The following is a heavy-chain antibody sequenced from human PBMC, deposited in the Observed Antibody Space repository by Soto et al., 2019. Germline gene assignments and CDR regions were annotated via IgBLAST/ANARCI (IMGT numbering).Heavy chain of an antibody. CDR2: ISWNSDTI. J-gene: IGHJ6*02. CDR1: GFTFDDYA. V-gene: IGHV3-9*01. CDR3: ARELDGIDV. Sequence: GGSLRLSCAASGFTFDDYAMHWVRQAPGKGLEWVSGISWNSDTIVYADSVKGRFTISRDNTRNSLYLQMNSLRAEDTAVYYCARELDGIDVWGQGTTVTVAS.